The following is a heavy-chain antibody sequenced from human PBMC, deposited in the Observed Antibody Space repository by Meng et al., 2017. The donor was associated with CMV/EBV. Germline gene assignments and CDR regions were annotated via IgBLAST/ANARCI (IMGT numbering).Heavy chain of an antibody. J-gene: IGHJ5*02. D-gene: IGHD2-2*02. V-gene: IGHV3-11*04. CDR1: GFTFSDYY. Sequence: GESLKISCAASGFTFSDYYMSWIRQAPGKGLEWVSYISSSGSTIYYADSVKGRFTISRDNAKNSLYLQMNSLRAEDTAVYYCARDWLIVEVPAAIRDNWFDPWGQGTLVTVSS. CDR3: ARDWLIVEVPAAIRDNWFDP. CDR2: ISSSGSTI.